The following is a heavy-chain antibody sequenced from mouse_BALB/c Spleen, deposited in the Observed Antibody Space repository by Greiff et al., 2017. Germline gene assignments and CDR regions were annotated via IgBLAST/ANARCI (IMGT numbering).Heavy chain of an antibody. J-gene: IGHJ3*01. CDR3: ARGDYGNLFAY. CDR2: ISSGSSTI. D-gene: IGHD2-1*01. CDR1: GFTFSSFG. V-gene: IGHV5-17*02. Sequence: EVMLVESGGGLVQPGGSRKLSCAASGFTFSSFGMHWVRQAPEKGLEWVAYISSGSSTIYYADTVKGRFTISRDNPKNTLFLQMTSLRSEDTAMYYCARGDYGNLFAYWGQGTLVTVSA.